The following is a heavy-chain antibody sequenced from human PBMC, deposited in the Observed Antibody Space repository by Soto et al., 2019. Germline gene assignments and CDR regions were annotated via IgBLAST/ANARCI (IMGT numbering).Heavy chain of an antibody. CDR3: ARKWAIAVAGSFDT. V-gene: IGHV1-69*06. CDR1: GGIFNMYS. D-gene: IGHD6-19*01. Sequence: GASVKVSCKASGGIFNMYSFSWVRQAPGQGLEWMGGINPISGPANYAQKFQARVTITADRSANTVYLQLTSLKSEDTAVYYCARKWAIAVAGSFDTWGQGTRVTVYS. CDR2: INPISGPA. J-gene: IGHJ5*02.